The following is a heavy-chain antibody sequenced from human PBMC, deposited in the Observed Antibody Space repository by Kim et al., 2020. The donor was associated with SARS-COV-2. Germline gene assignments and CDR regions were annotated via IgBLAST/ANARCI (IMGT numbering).Heavy chain of an antibody. Sequence: GSLRLCCAASGLTFSSYGMHWVRQAPGKGLEWVAVISYDGSNKYYADSVKGRFTISRDNSKNTLYLQMNSLRAEDTAVYYCAKGGGRFLVRGGFDYWGQGTLVPVSS. J-gene: IGHJ4*02. CDR2: ISYDGSNK. CDR1: GLTFSSYG. CDR3: AKGGGRFLVRGGFDY. V-gene: IGHV3-30*18. D-gene: IGHD3-10*01.